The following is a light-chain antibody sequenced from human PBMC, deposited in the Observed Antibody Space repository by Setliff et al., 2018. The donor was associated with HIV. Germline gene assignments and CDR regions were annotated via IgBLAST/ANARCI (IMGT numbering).Light chain of an antibody. V-gene: IGLV2-23*02. CDR3: CSYAGSSSVV. CDR2: DVS. Sequence: QSVLTQPASVSGSPGQSITISCTGTSSDVGGYNYVSWYQQHPGKGPKVMIYDVSKRPSGVSNRFSGSKSGNTASLTISGLQAEDEADYYCCSYAGSSSVVFGGGTKATVL. CDR1: SSDVGGYNY. J-gene: IGLJ2*01.